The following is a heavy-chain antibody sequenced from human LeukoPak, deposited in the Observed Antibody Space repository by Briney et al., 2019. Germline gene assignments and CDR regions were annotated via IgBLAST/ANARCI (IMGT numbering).Heavy chain of an antibody. D-gene: IGHD4-17*01. Sequence: SETLSLTCTVSGGSISSYYWSWIRQPPGKGLEWIGYIYYSGSTNYNPSLKSRVTISVDTSKNQFSLKLSSVTAADTAVYYCARDMTTVTTWNWFDPWGQGTLVTVSS. J-gene: IGHJ5*02. CDR3: ARDMTTVTTWNWFDP. CDR2: IYYSGST. V-gene: IGHV4-59*01. CDR1: GGSISSYY.